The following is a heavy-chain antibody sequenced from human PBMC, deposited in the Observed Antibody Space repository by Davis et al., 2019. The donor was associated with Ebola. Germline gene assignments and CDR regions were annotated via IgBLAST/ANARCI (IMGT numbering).Heavy chain of an antibody. J-gene: IGHJ6*02. V-gene: IGHV3-30*18. CDR3: AKVDTAMVNHYYYGMDV. CDR2: ISYDGSNK. Sequence: PGGSLRLSCAASGFTFSSYWMHWVRQAPGKGLEWVAVISYDGSNKYYADSVKGRFTISRDNSKNTLYLQMNSLRAEDTAVYYLAKVDTAMVNHYYYGMDVWGQGTTVTVSS. CDR1: GFTFSSYW. D-gene: IGHD5-18*01.